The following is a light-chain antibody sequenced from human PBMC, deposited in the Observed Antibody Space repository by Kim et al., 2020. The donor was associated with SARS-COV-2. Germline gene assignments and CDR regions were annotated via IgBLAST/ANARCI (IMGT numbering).Light chain of an antibody. V-gene: IGLV4-69*01. Sequence: VKLTCTLSSGHSSYAIAWHQQQPEKGPRYLMKLNSDGSHSKGDGIPDRFSGSSSGAERYLTISSLQSEDEADYYCQTWGTGIDWVFGGGTQLTVL. CDR1: SGHSSYA. CDR3: QTWGTGIDWV. J-gene: IGLJ3*02. CDR2: LNSDGSH.